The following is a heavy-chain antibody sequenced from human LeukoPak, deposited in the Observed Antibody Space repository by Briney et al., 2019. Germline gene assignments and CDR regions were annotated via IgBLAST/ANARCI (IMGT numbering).Heavy chain of an antibody. Sequence: GASVKVSCKASGGTFSSYAISWVRQAPGQGLEWMGGIIPIFGTANYAQKFQGRVTITADESTSTAYMELSSLRSEDTAVYYCARENYYDSSGYYRTNTPYYYYGMDVWGQGTMVTVSS. CDR1: GGTFSSYA. CDR3: ARENYYDSSGYYRTNTPYYYYGMDV. V-gene: IGHV1-69*13. CDR2: IIPIFGTA. J-gene: IGHJ6*02. D-gene: IGHD3-22*01.